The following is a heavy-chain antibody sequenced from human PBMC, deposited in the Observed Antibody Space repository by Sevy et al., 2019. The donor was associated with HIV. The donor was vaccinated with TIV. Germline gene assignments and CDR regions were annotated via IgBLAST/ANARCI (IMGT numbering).Heavy chain of an antibody. Sequence: GGSLRLSCAASGFTFSSYGMHRVRQAPGKGLEWVAVISYDGSNKYYADSVKGRFTISRDNSKNTLYLQMNSLRAEDTAVYYCAPARGGDYYFDYWGQGTLVTVSS. CDR2: ISYDGSNK. CDR3: APARGGDYYFDY. CDR1: GFTFSSYG. D-gene: IGHD3-16*01. J-gene: IGHJ4*02. V-gene: IGHV3-30*03.